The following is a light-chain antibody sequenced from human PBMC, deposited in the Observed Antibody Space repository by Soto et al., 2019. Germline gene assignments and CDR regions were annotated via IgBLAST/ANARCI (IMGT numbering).Light chain of an antibody. Sequence: QSALTQPASVSGSPGQSITISCTGTSSDIGGYNFVSWYQQHPGKVPKLMIYDVSNRPSGVSNRFSGSTSGNTASLTISGLQAEDEADYYRSSYTSSSTPVVFGGGTKLTVL. CDR2: DVS. J-gene: IGLJ2*01. CDR3: SSYTSSSTPVV. V-gene: IGLV2-14*01. CDR1: SSDIGGYNF.